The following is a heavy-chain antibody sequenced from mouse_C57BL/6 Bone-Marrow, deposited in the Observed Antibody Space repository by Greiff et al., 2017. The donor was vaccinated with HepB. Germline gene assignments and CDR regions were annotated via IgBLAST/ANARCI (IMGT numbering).Heavy chain of an antibody. CDR3: ARVYTSMDY. V-gene: IGHV1-18*01. CDR1: GYTFTDYN. D-gene: IGHD2-12*01. Sequence: VHVKQSGPELVKPGASVKIPCKASGYTFTDYNMDWVKQSHGKSLEWIGDINPNNGGTIYNQKFKGKATLTVDKSSSTAYMELRSLTSEDTAVYYCARVYTSMDYWGQGTSVTVSS. J-gene: IGHJ4*01. CDR2: INPNNGGT.